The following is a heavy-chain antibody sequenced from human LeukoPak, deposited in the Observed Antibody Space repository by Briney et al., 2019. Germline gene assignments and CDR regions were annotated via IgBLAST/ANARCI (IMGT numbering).Heavy chain of an antibody. CDR1: GYTFTGYY. V-gene: IGHV1-2*02. D-gene: IGHD4-17*01. CDR2: INPNSGGT. J-gene: IGHJ4*02. CDR3: ATQGFNYGPFDY. Sequence: ASVKVSCKASGYTFTGYYMHWVRQAPGQGLEWMGWINPNSGGTNYAQKFQGRVTMTRDTSISTAYLQWSSLKASDTAMYYCATQGFNYGPFDYWGQGTLVTVPS.